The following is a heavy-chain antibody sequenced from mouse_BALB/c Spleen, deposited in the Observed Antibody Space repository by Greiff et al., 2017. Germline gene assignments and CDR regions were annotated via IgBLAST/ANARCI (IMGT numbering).Heavy chain of an antibody. V-gene: IGHV5-4*02. CDR3: ARALPSYYGSSYGFDY. CDR1: GFTFSDYY. D-gene: IGHD1-1*01. J-gene: IGHJ2*01. Sequence: EVKLVESGGGLVKPGGSLKLSCAASGFTFSDYYMYWVRQTPEKRLEWVATISDGGSYTYYPDSVKGRFTISRDNAKNNLYLQMSSLKSEDTAMYYCARALPSYYGSSYGFDYWGQGTTLTVSS. CDR2: ISDGGSYT.